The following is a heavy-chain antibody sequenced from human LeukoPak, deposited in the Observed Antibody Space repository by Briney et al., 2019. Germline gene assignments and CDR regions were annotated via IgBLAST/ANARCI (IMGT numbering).Heavy chain of an antibody. CDR1: GFTFNTYA. Sequence: GRSLRLSCAASGFTFNTYAMKWVRQAPGKGLEWMAVVLSDGSDQYYADSVQGRFTISRDNSKNTLYMQMDNLRVEATAVYYCARVSKPGWYDYYYMDVWGKGTTVIVSS. CDR3: ARVSKPGWYDYYYMDV. V-gene: IGHV3-30*04. CDR2: VLSDGSDQ. J-gene: IGHJ6*03. D-gene: IGHD5/OR15-5a*01.